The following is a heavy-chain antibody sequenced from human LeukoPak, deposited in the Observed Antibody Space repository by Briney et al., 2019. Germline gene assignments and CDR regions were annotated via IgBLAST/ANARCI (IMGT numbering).Heavy chain of an antibody. Sequence: SGPTLVKPTQTLTLTCTFSGFSLSTSGVGVGWIRQPPGKALEWLALIYWDDDKRYSPSLKSRLTITKDTSKNQVVLTMTYMDPVDTATYYCAHTRYEDTAIGYFDYWGQGTLVTVSS. CDR2: IYWDDDK. V-gene: IGHV2-5*02. CDR3: AHTRYEDTAIGYFDY. J-gene: IGHJ4*02. D-gene: IGHD5-18*01. CDR1: GFSLSTSGVG.